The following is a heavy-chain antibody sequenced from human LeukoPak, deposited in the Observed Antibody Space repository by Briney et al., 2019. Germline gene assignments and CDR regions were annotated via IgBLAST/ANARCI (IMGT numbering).Heavy chain of an antibody. D-gene: IGHD4-11*01. Sequence: GGSLRLSCAASGFTFSDYYMNWIRQAPGKGLEWVSYISSSGSYIYYADSVKGRFSISRDDAKNSLYLQMNSLRAEDTAVYYCSSRLPPDYWGQGTLVTVSS. CDR2: ISSSGSYI. V-gene: IGHV3-11*04. J-gene: IGHJ4*02. CDR3: SSRLPPDY. CDR1: GFTFSDYY.